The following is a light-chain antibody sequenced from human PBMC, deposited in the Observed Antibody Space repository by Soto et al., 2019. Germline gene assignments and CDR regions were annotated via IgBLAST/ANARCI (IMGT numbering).Light chain of an antibody. CDR2: GAS. CDR3: QQYGGSPRT. V-gene: IGKV3-20*01. J-gene: IGKJ1*01. Sequence: EIVLTQSPDTLSLSPGERATLSCRASHTVTSNYLAWYHQKPGQAPRLLIYGASSRATDIPDRFSGSGSGTDFTITISRLETEDFAVYYCQQYGGSPRTFGQGTKVEIK. CDR1: HTVTSNY.